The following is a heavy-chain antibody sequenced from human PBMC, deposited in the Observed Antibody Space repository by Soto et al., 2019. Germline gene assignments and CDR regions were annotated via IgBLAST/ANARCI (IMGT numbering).Heavy chain of an antibody. CDR1: GGSISSSSYY. CDR2: IYYSGST. J-gene: IGHJ4*02. D-gene: IGHD6-6*01. CDR3: ARPPGSSSKVGFDY. V-gene: IGHV4-39*01. Sequence: LSLTCTVSGGSISSSSYYWGWIRQPPGKGLEWIGSIYYSGSTYYNPSLKSRVTISVDTSKNQFSLKLSSVTAADTAVYYCARPPGSSSKVGFDYWGQGTLVTVSS.